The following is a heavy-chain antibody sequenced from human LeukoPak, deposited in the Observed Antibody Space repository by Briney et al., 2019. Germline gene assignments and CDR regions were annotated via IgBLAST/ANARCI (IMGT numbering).Heavy chain of an antibody. CDR1: GGSINDAS. CDR3: ARVGTYYRSLDS. J-gene: IGHJ4*02. Sequence: SETLSLTCTVSGGSINDASWNSIRQPPGPGLEWIGYIYHSGGTNYNPSLKSRVTISLDTSKNQFSLKLSSVTAADTAVYYCARVGTYYRSLDSWGQGTLVTVSS. CDR2: IYHSGGT. V-gene: IGHV4-59*01. D-gene: IGHD3-10*01.